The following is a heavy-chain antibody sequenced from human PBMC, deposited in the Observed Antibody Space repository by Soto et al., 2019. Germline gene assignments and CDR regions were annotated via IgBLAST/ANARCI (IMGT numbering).Heavy chain of an antibody. CDR2: IYWSGDE. CDR1: GFSVSTSGVG. V-gene: IGHV2-5*01. CDR3: ARGLAARTVFAFDI. D-gene: IGHD6-6*01. Sequence: GPTLVNPTQTLTLTGSFAGFSVSTSGVGVGWIRQPPGKALEWLAHIYWSGDEHYRPTLKSRLSITKDTSKNQVVLTMTDMDPVDTATYYCARGLAARTVFAFDIWGQGTMVTVSS. J-gene: IGHJ3*02.